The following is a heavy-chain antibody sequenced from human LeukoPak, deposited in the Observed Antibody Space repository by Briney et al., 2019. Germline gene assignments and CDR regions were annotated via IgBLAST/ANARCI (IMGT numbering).Heavy chain of an antibody. CDR1: GGTFSSYA. Sequence: SVKVSCKASGGTFSSYAISWVRQAPGQGLEWMGGIIPIFGTANYAQKLQGRVTITADESTSTAYMELSSLRSEDTAVYYCAREDNYYDSSGYFDYWGQGTLVTVSS. CDR2: IIPIFGTA. D-gene: IGHD3-22*01. CDR3: AREDNYYDSSGYFDY. V-gene: IGHV1-69*01. J-gene: IGHJ4*02.